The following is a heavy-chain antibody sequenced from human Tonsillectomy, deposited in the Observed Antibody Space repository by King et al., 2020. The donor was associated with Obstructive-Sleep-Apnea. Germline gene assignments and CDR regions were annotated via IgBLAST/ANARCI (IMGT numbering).Heavy chain of an antibody. Sequence: QLQESGPGLVKPSETLSLTCTVSGYSISSGYYWGWIRQPPGKGLEWIGSIYHIGSTDYNPSLKSRVTISVDRSKNQFSLKLSSVTAADTAVYYFARDIRPYGDYEYFDYWGQGTPVTVSS. V-gene: IGHV4-38-2*02. CDR3: ARDIRPYGDYEYFDY. CDR1: GYSISSGYY. CDR2: IYHIGST. D-gene: IGHD4-17*01. J-gene: IGHJ4*02.